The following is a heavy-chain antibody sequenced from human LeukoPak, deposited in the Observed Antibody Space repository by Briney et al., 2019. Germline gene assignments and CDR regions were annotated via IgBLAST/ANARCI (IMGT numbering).Heavy chain of an antibody. V-gene: IGHV1-24*01. CDR2: FDPGDGET. CDR1: GYTLTELS. Sequence: ASVKVSCKVSGYTLTELSMHWVRQAPGKGLEWMGGFDPGDGETIYAQKFQGRVTMTEDTSTDTAYMELSSLRSEDTAVYYCATEGLITMVRGAAFDYWGQGTLVTVSS. CDR3: ATEGLITMVRGAAFDY. D-gene: IGHD3-10*01. J-gene: IGHJ4*02.